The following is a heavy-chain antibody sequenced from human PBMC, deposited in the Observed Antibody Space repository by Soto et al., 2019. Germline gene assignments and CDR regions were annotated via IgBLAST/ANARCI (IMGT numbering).Heavy chain of an antibody. Sequence: SVKVSCKASGGTFSSYAISWVRQAPGQGLEWMGGIIPIFGTANYAQKFQGRVTITADESTSTAYMELSSLRSEDTAVYYCARSGRGRLDGSGRSTPNNWFDPWGQGTLVTVSS. V-gene: IGHV1-69*13. CDR2: IIPIFGTA. J-gene: IGHJ5*02. CDR1: GGTFSSYA. D-gene: IGHD3-10*01. CDR3: ARSGRGRLDGSGRSTPNNWFDP.